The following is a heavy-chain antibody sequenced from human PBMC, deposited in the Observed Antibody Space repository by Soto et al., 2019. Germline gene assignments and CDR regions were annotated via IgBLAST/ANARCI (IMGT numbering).Heavy chain of an antibody. Sequence: QVQLQESGPGLVKPSETLSLTCTVSGGSINAFFWSWVRQPPGKGLESIGYIFYSGSTNYNPSLKSRVTISLDTSKTHFSLNLTSVTAADTAVYYCATQTGLYYYGMDVWGQGTTVAVSS. CDR1: GGSINAFF. CDR3: ATQTGLYYYGMDV. V-gene: IGHV4-59*01. J-gene: IGHJ6*02. CDR2: IFYSGST.